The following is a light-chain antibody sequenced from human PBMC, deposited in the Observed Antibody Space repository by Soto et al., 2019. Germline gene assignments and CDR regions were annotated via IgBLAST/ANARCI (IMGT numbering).Light chain of an antibody. CDR2: KVS. CDR3: LQATHRPYT. Sequence: DVVMTQSPLSLSVTLGQPASISCRSSQSLVHSDGNTYFLWFQQRPGQSPRRLIYKVSNRDAGAPDRFSGSGSGVDFTLKISWVEVEDVGVYYCLQATHRPYTFGQGTNLEIK. V-gene: IGKV2-30*02. J-gene: IGKJ2*01. CDR1: QSLVHSDGNTY.